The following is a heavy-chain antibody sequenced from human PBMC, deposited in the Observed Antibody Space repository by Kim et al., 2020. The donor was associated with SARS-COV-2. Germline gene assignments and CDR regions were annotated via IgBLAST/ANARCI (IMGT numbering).Heavy chain of an antibody. V-gene: IGHV1-18*01. Sequence: NYAQKLQGRVTMTTDTSTSTAYMELRSLRSDDTAVYYCARPMGGVNGMDVWGQGTTVTVSS. D-gene: IGHD3-16*01. CDR3: ARPMGGVNGMDV. J-gene: IGHJ6*02.